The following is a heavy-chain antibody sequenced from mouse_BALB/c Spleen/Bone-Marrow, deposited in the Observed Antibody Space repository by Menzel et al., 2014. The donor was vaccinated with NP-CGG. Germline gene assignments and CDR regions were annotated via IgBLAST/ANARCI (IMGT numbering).Heavy chain of an antibody. CDR3: ARGGIYYGSSSFAY. V-gene: IGHV1-67*01. J-gene: IGHJ3*01. CDR2: ISTYSGNT. CDR1: GYTFTDYA. D-gene: IGHD1-1*01. Sequence: VKLMESGPELVRPGVSVKISCKGSGYTFTDYAMHWVKQSHAKSLEWIGVISTYSGNTNYNQKFKGKATMTVDKSSSTAYMELARLTSEDSAIYYFARGGIYYGSSSFAYWGQGTLVTVSA.